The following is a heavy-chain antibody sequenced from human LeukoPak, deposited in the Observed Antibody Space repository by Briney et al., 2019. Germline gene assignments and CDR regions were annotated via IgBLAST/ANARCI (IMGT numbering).Heavy chain of an antibody. Sequence: GRSLRLSCAASGFTFDDYAMHWVRQAPGKGLEWVSGISWNSGSIGYADSVKGRFTISRDNAKNSLYLQMNSLRAEDTALYYCAKDGERTATTYYFDYWGQGTLVTVSS. V-gene: IGHV3-9*01. CDR1: GFTFDDYA. CDR3: AKDGERTATTYYFDY. CDR2: ISWNSGSI. D-gene: IGHD5-24*01. J-gene: IGHJ4*02.